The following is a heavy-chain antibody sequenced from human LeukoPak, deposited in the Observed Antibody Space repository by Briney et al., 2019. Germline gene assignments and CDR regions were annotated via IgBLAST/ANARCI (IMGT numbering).Heavy chain of an antibody. V-gene: IGHV3-33*01. Sequence: GGSLRLSCAASGLTFSSYGMHWVRQAPGKGLEWVAVIWYDGSNKYYADSVKGRFTISRDNSKNTLYLQMNSLRAEDTAVYYCARELRRGDYFDYWGQGTLVTVSS. J-gene: IGHJ4*02. CDR2: IWYDGSNK. CDR1: GLTFSSYG. D-gene: IGHD3-10*01. CDR3: ARELRRGDYFDY.